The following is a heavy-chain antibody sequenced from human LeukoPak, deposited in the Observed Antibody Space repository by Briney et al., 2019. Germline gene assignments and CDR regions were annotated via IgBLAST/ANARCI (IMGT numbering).Heavy chain of an antibody. CDR3: AKGGGYDVHFDY. CDR2: ISGSGGST. V-gene: IGHV3-23*01. Sequence: GGSLRLSCAASGFTFSSYAMGWVRQAPGKGLEWVSAISGSGGSTYYADSVKGRFTISRDNSKNTLYLQMNSLRAEDTAVYYCAKGGGYDVHFDYWGQGTLVTVSS. CDR1: GFTFSSYA. D-gene: IGHD5-12*01. J-gene: IGHJ4*02.